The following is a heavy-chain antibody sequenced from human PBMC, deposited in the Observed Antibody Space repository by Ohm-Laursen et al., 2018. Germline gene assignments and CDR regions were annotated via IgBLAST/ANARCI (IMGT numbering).Heavy chain of an antibody. Sequence: SVKVSCNASSYTFNNYDMSWVRQAPGQGLEWMGWISTYNGITNYAQKFQGRLTLTTDTSTSTVSMELRGLRSDDTAVYYCARTGQWVDYYFDYWGQGTLVTVSS. V-gene: IGHV1-18*01. CDR2: ISTYNGIT. CDR3: ARTGQWVDYYFDY. D-gene: IGHD6-19*01. CDR1: SYTFNNYD. J-gene: IGHJ4*02.